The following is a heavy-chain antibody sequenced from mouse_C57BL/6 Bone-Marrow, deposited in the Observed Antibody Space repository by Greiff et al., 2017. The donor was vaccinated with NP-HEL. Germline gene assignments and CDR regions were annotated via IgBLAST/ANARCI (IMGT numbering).Heavy chain of an antibody. D-gene: IGHD1-1*01. CDR3: ARHDYGSSLYWYFDV. CDR2: IDPSDSYT. Sequence: QVQLQQPGAELVRPGTSVKLSCKASGYTFTSYWMHWVKQRPGQGLEWIGVIDPSDSYTNYNQKFKGKATLTVDTSSSTAYMQLSSLTSEDSAVYYCARHDYGSSLYWYFDVWGTGTTVTVSS. J-gene: IGHJ1*03. CDR1: GYTFTSYW. V-gene: IGHV1-59*01.